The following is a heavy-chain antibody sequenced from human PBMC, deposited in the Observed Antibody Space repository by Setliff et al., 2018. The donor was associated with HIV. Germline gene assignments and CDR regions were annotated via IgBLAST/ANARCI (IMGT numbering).Heavy chain of an antibody. D-gene: IGHD5-12*01. V-gene: IGHV4-59*03. J-gene: IGHJ3*01. CDR2: LYYSGST. Sequence: KPSETLSLTCIVSGASIRSYYWAWIRQSPGRGLQYLGHLYYSGSTNYNPSLKSRITMSMDTSKNQFSLQLSSVTAADTAVYYCALIPWVATLWGGAFDLWGHGTMVTVSS. CDR1: GASIRSYY. CDR3: ALIPWVATLWGGAFDL.